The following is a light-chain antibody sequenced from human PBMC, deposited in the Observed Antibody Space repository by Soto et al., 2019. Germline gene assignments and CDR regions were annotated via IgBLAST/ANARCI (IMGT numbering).Light chain of an antibody. V-gene: IGLV2-23*01. Sequence: QSALPQPASVSGSPGQSITISCTGTNSDVGSYNLVSWYQQHPGKAPKLMIYEGSKRPSGVSNRFSGSKSGNTASLTISGLQAEDEADYYCCSYAGSSTLVFGTGTKVTVL. CDR1: NSDVGSYNL. CDR3: CSYAGSSTLV. J-gene: IGLJ1*01. CDR2: EGS.